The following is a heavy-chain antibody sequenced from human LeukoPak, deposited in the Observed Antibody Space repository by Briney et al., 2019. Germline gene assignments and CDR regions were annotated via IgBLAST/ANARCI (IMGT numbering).Heavy chain of an antibody. V-gene: IGHV3-23*01. CDR2: ISGSDDGT. Sequence: GGSLRLSCAASGFTFSSCGMTWVRQAPGKGLEWVSSISGSDDGTYYADSVKGRFTISRDNSKNTLYLQMNSLRAEDTAVYYCAKRGPIYSSSPGNYFDYWGQGTLVTVSS. D-gene: IGHD6-6*01. J-gene: IGHJ4*02. CDR3: AKRGPIYSSSPGNYFDY. CDR1: GFTFSSCG.